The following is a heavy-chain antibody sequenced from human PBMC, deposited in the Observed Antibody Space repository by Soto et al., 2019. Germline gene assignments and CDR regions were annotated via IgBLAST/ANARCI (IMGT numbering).Heavy chain of an antibody. CDR1: GFTFSSYG. CDR2: ISYDGSNK. CDR3: AKERISIVVVPAAALALDY. J-gene: IGHJ4*02. D-gene: IGHD2-2*01. V-gene: IGHV3-30*18. Sequence: GGSLRLSCAASGFTFSSYGMHWVRQAPGKGLEWVAVISYDGSNKYYADSVKGRFTISRDNSKNTLYLQMNSLRAEDTAVYYCAKERISIVVVPAAALALDYWGQGTLVTVSS.